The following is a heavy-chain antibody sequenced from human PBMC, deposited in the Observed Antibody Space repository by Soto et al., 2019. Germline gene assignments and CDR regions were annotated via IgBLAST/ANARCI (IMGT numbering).Heavy chain of an antibody. V-gene: IGHV4-30-4*01. CDR1: GGSITSGEYY. Sequence: QVQLQESGPGQVKPSQTLSLTCTVSGGSITSGEYYWSWLRQPPGKGLEWIGYIYHSGSTSYNPSLKSRVTMSVDTSKNPFSLKVYSVTAADTAVYYCARDGALYGTNWFGPWGQGTLVTVSS. CDR2: IYHSGST. CDR3: ARDGALYGTNWFGP. J-gene: IGHJ5*02. D-gene: IGHD4-17*01.